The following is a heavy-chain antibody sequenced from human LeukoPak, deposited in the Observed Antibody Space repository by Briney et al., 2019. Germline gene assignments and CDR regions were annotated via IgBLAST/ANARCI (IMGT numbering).Heavy chain of an antibody. D-gene: IGHD7-27*01. V-gene: IGHV1-18*04. CDR2: ISTYNGNT. J-gene: IGHJ4*02. Sequence: AASVKVSCKASGYSFTSYGISWVRQAPGQGLEWMGWISTYNGNTNYAQKLQGRVTMTTETSTSTAYMELRSLTSDDTAVYYCATVDKSGDPPYFNHWGQGTLVTVSS. CDR1: GYSFTSYG. CDR3: ATVDKSGDPPYFNH.